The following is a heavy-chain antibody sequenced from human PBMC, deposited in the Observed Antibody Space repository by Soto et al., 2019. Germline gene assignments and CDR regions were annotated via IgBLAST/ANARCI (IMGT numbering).Heavy chain of an antibody. CDR3: AKDRAYSSGWYSYYYYGMDV. CDR2: ISYDGSNK. J-gene: IGHJ6*02. Sequence: GGSLRLSCAASGFTFSSYGMHWVRQAPGKGLEWVAVISYDGSNKYYADSVKGRFTISRDNSKNTLYLQMNSLRAEDTAVHYCAKDRAYSSGWYSYYYYGMDVWGQGTTVTVSS. D-gene: IGHD6-19*01. V-gene: IGHV3-30*18. CDR1: GFTFSSYG.